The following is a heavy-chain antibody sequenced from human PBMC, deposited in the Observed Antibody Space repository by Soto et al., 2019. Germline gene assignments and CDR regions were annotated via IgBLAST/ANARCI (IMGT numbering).Heavy chain of an antibody. Sequence: EVQLVESGGGLVQPGGSLRLSCAASAFTFNNHWMHWVRQAPGKGMVWVSRISPDGSTTTYADSVKGRFTISRDNAKNTLNLEMNSLRVEDTAVYYCAGGFNPHSSKTEGGWHGGWFDPWGQGTLVTVSS. D-gene: IGHD6-13*01. CDR3: AGGFNPHSSKTEGGWHGGWFDP. V-gene: IGHV3-74*01. CDR2: ISPDGSTT. J-gene: IGHJ5*02. CDR1: AFTFNNHW.